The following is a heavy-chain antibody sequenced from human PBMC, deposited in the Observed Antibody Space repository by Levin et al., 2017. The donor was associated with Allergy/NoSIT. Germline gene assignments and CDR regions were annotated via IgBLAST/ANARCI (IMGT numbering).Heavy chain of an antibody. CDR2: IDPTDSYT. V-gene: IGHV5-10-1*01. Sequence: GESLKISCKGSGYSFTSYWISWVRQMPGKGLEWMGKIDPTDSYTKYSPSFQGHVIISADKSISTAYLQWSSLKASDTAMYYCARADYYSDSSGLLDGYYFDYWGQGTLVTVSS. J-gene: IGHJ4*02. CDR3: ARADYYSDSSGLLDGYYFDY. CDR1: GYSFTSYW. D-gene: IGHD3-22*01.